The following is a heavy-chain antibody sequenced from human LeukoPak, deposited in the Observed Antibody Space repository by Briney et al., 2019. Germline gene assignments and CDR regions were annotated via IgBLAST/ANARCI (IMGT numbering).Heavy chain of an antibody. D-gene: IGHD2-2*01. V-gene: IGHV3-21*01. CDR2: ISSSSSYI. Sequence: GGSLRLSCAASGFTFSSYSMNWVRQAPGKGLEWVSSISSSSSYIYYADSVKGRFTISRDNAKNSLNLQMNSLRAEDTAVYYGARSGGSSTSYWFDPWGQGTLVTVSS. CDR3: ARSGGSSTSYWFDP. CDR1: GFTFSSYS. J-gene: IGHJ5*02.